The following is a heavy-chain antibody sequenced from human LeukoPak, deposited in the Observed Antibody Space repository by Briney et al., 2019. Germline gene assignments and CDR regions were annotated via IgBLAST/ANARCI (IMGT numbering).Heavy chain of an antibody. CDR2: IREDGGLI. V-gene: IGHV3-7*01. D-gene: IGHD2-2*01. CDR1: GYTFSRYC. Sequence: GGSLRLSCAASGYTFSRYCMSCVRDARREGLEWVANIREDGGLIHYVDSVKGRFTISRDNAKNSLYLQMDSLRAEDTGVYYCASHLPSTSLDYWGQGTLVTVSS. J-gene: IGHJ4*02. CDR3: ASHLPSTSLDY.